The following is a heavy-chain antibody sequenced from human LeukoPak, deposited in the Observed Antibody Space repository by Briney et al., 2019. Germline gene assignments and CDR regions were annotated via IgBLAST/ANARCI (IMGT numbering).Heavy chain of an antibody. Sequence: SETLSLTCTVSGGSISTYYWSWIRQPPGKGLEWIGYIHYSGSTNYNPFLKSRVTISVDTSKNQFSLKLSSVTAADTAVYYCARHSSATFYFDYWGQGTLVTVSS. J-gene: IGHJ4*02. CDR2: IHYSGST. CDR1: GGSISTYY. CDR3: ARHSSATFYFDY. V-gene: IGHV4-59*08. D-gene: IGHD3-22*01.